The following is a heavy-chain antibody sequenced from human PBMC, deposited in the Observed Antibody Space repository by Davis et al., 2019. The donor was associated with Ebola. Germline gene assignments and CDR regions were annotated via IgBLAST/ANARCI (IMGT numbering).Heavy chain of an antibody. Sequence: MPSETLSLTCTVPGGSISSYYWSWIRQPPGKGLEWIGYIYYSGSTNYNPSLKSRVTISTDTSRSQFSLTLSSVTAADTAVYYCARHASSSGWSYYFDKWGQGTLVTVSS. CDR3: ARHASSSGWSYYFDK. D-gene: IGHD6-19*01. CDR1: GGSISSYY. V-gene: IGHV4-59*01. J-gene: IGHJ4*02. CDR2: IYYSGST.